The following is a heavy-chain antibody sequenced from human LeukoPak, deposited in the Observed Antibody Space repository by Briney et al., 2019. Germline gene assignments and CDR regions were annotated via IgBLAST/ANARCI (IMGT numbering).Heavy chain of an antibody. CDR2: IYHSGST. J-gene: IGHJ4*02. D-gene: IGHD5-18*01. CDR3: ARARMDTAIDLYPEIDY. CDR1: GGSISSYY. V-gene: IGHV4-59*01. Sequence: NTSETLSLTCTVSGGSISSYYWSWIRQPPGKGLEWIGYIYHSGSTNYNPSLKSRVTISVDTSKNQFSLKLSSVTAADTAVYYCARARMDTAIDLYPEIDYWGQGTLVTVSS.